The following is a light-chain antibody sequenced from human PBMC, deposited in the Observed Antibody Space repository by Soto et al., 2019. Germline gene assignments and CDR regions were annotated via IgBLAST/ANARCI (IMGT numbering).Light chain of an antibody. Sequence: EIVMTQSPATLSVSPGERATLSCRASQSVGSNLAWYQQKPGQAPRLLIYGASTRATGIPARFSGSGSGTASTPTISSLQSEDFAVYFCQQYNNWPPDRTFGQGTKVEIK. CDR2: GAS. V-gene: IGKV3-15*01. CDR1: QSVGSN. CDR3: QQYNNWPPDRT. J-gene: IGKJ1*01.